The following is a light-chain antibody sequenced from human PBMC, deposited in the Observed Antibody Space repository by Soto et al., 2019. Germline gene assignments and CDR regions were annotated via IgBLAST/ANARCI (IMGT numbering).Light chain of an antibody. CDR3: QQRRNWPLT. CDR1: QSISVY. Sequence: ETVLTQSPATLSLSPGERATLSCRASQSISVYLGWYQHKPGQAPRLLIYDASNRAAGIPARFSGSGSGTDFTLTISSLEPEDFAVYYHQQRRNWPLTFGGGTKVDVK. CDR2: DAS. V-gene: IGKV3-11*01. J-gene: IGKJ4*01.